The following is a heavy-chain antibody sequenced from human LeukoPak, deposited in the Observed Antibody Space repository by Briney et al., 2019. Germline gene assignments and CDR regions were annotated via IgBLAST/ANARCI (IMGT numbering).Heavy chain of an antibody. V-gene: IGHV2-5*02. Sequence: GPGPTLVNPTQTLTLTCTFSGFSLSTSGVGVGWIRQPPGKALEWLALIYWDDDKRYSPSLKSRLTITKDTSKNQVVLTMTNMDPVDTATYYCAHRGKQLVRSKGIYFDYWGQGTLVTVSS. CDR3: AHRGKQLVRSKGIYFDY. D-gene: IGHD6-13*01. CDR1: GFSLSTSGVG. J-gene: IGHJ4*02. CDR2: IYWDDDK.